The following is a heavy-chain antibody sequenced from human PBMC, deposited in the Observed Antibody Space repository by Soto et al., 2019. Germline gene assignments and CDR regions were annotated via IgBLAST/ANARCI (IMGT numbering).Heavy chain of an antibody. CDR1: GFTFSSFG. D-gene: IGHD4-17*01. V-gene: IGHV3-30*18. CDR3: AKDRWGDFGDLNLPGY. Sequence: QVLLVESGGGVVQPGRSLRISCAVSGFTFSSFGMHWVRQAPGKGLEWVAVISDDGSSKHYADSLKGRVTISRDNSNNTLYLQMDSLRPEDTAVYYCAKDRWGDFGDLNLPGYWGQGTLVTVSS. CDR2: ISDDGSSK. J-gene: IGHJ4*02.